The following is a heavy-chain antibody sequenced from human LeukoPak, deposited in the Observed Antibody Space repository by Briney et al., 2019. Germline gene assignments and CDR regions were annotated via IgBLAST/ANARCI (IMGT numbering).Heavy chain of an antibody. D-gene: IGHD3-10*01. CDR3: AKGGSYYTSSWFDP. Sequence: GGSLRLSCAASGFTFSSYGMHWVRQAPGKGLEWVAVISYDGSNKYYADSVKGRFTISRDNSKNTLYLQMNSLRAEDTAVYYCAKGGSYYTSSWFDPWGQGTLVTVSS. V-gene: IGHV3-30*18. CDR1: GFTFSSYG. J-gene: IGHJ5*02. CDR2: ISYDGSNK.